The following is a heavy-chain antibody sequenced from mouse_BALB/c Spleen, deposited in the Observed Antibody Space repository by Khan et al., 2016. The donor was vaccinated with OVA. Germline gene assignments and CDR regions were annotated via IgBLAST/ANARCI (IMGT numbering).Heavy chain of an antibody. CDR2: IGSDSSTI. V-gene: IGHV5-17*02. D-gene: IGHD1-1*01. J-gene: IGHJ3*01. CDR3: ASSLYGCWFDS. CDR1: GFTFRSFG. Sequence: EVQLVESGGGLVQPGGSRKLSCTASGFTFRSFGMHWVRQAPEKGLEWVAYIGSDSSTIYYADTVKGRFTISRDNPKNTLLLPLTSLRSEDTDMYDCASSLYGCWFDSWGQGTLVTGSA.